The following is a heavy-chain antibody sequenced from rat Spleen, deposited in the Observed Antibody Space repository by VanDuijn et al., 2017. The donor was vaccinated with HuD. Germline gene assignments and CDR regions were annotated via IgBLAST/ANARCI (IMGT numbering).Heavy chain of an antibody. D-gene: IGHD1-10*01. Sequence: EVKLVESGGGLVQPGRSLRLSCAASGFNFNDYWMGWVRQAPGKGLEWIGEINEDSSTINYSPSLKDRFTISRDSAQNTLYLQMSKLGSEDTAIYYCTQQLGDWFAYWGQGTLVTVSS. CDR1: GFNFNDYW. V-gene: IGHV4-2*01. J-gene: IGHJ3*01. CDR2: INEDSSTI. CDR3: TQQLGDWFAY.